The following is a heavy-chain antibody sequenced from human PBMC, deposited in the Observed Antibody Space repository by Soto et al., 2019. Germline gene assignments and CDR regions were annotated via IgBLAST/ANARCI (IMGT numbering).Heavy chain of an antibody. V-gene: IGHV3-66*01. Sequence: GGSLRLSCAASGFTVSSNYMSWVRQAPGKGLEWVSVIYSGGSTYYADSVKGRFTISRDNSKNTLYLQMNSLRAEDTAVYYCARDLADYDILTGYSDHWGQGTLVTVSS. CDR1: GFTVSSNY. CDR2: IYSGGST. D-gene: IGHD3-9*01. CDR3: ARDLADYDILTGYSDH. J-gene: IGHJ5*02.